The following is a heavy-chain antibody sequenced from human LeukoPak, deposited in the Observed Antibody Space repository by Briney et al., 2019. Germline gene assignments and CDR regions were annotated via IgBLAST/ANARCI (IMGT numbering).Heavy chain of an antibody. CDR1: GFTFSSYS. D-gene: IGHD6-13*01. CDR3: ARGYSSSWRLFDY. CDR2: ISSSSSTI. Sequence: GGSLRLSCAASGFTFSSYSMNWVRQAPGKGLEWVSYISSSSSTIYYADSVKGRFTISRDNAKNSLYLQMNSLRAEDTAVYYCARGYSSSWRLFDYWGQGTLVTVSS. V-gene: IGHV3-48*01. J-gene: IGHJ4*02.